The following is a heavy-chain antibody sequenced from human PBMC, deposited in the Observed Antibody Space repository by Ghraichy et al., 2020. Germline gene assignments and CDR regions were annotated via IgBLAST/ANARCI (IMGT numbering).Heavy chain of an antibody. V-gene: IGHV1-18*01. CDR2: ISAYNGNT. CDR3: ARARIVGATRYYYYGMDV. D-gene: IGHD1-26*01. CDR1: GYTFTSYG. J-gene: IGHJ6*02. Sequence: ASVKVSCKASGYTFTSYGISWVRRAPGQGLEWMGWISAYNGNTNYAQKLQGRVTMTTDTSTSTAYMELRSLRSDDTAVYYCARARIVGATRYYYYGMDVWGQGTTVTVSS.